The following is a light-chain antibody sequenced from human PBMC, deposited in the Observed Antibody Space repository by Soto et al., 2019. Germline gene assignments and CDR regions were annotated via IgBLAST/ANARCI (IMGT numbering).Light chain of an antibody. CDR3: SSYTSSSTRV. CDR2: DVS. Sequence: QSVLTQPASVSGSPGQSITISCTGTSSDVGGYNYVSWYQQHPGEASKLMIYDVSNRPSGVSNRFSGSKSGNTASLTISGLQAEDEADYYCSSYTSSSTRVFGTGTKLTVL. CDR1: SSDVGGYNY. V-gene: IGLV2-14*01. J-gene: IGLJ1*01.